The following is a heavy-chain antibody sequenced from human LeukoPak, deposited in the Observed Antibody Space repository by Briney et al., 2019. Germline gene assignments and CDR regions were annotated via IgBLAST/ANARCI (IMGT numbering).Heavy chain of an antibody. CDR3: ASPRAVAPSGDAFDI. J-gene: IGHJ3*02. D-gene: IGHD6-19*01. CDR1: GGSISSSNW. V-gene: IGHV4-4*02. Sequence: SGTLSLTCAVSGGSISSSNWWSWVRQPPGKGLEWIGEIYHSGSTNYNPSLKSRVTISVDKSKNQFSLKLSSVTAADTAVYYCASPRAVAPSGDAFDIWGQGTMVTVSS. CDR2: IYHSGST.